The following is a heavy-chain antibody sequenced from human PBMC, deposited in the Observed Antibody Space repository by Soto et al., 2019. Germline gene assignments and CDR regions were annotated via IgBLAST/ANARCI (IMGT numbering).Heavy chain of an antibody. D-gene: IGHD3-3*01. CDR3: ARVTPKLKSDYDFWSGYYTGYFDY. Sequence: VGSLRLSCAASGFTFSSYWMHWVRQAPGKGLVWVSRINSDGSSTSYADSVKGRFTTSRDNAKNTLYLQMNSLRAEDTAVYYCARVTPKLKSDYDFWSGYYTGYFDYWGQGTLVTVSS. CDR1: GFTFSSYW. J-gene: IGHJ4*02. CDR2: INSDGSST. V-gene: IGHV3-74*01.